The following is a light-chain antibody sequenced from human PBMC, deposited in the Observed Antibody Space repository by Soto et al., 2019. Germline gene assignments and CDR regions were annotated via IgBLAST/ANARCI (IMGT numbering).Light chain of an antibody. V-gene: IGLV2-8*01. CDR3: KSYAGSNTYV. CDR1: KNDIGVYDF. CDR2: EVG. J-gene: IGLJ1*01. Sequence: QSALTQPPYSSGSPGQSGTISCTGTKNDIGVYDFVSWYQHHPGKAPRLIIYEVGQRPSGVPDRFSGSKSGNTSSLTVSGLQAADEADYFCKSYAGSNTYVFGSGTKLTVL.